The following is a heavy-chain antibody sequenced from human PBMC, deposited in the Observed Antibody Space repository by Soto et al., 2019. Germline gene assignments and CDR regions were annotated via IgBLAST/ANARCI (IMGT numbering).Heavy chain of an antibody. J-gene: IGHJ5*02. D-gene: IGHD5-18*01. CDR3: AKCEGSYGYFLKQPPFDP. Sequence: GGSLRLSCAASGFTSSSYGMHWVRQAPGKGLEWVAVISYDGSNKYYADSVKGRFTISRDNSKNTLYLQMNSLRAEDTAVYYCAKCEGSYGYFLKQPPFDPWGQGTLVTVSS. CDR1: GFTSSSYG. V-gene: IGHV3-30*18. CDR2: ISYDGSNK.